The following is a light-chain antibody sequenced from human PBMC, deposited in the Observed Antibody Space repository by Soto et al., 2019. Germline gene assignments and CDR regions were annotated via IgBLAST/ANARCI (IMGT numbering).Light chain of an antibody. CDR3: QQYSSSPSIT. CDR1: QSVSSGY. V-gene: IGKV3-20*01. Sequence: EIVLTQSPGTLYFSQVERSTLSCSASQSVSSGYLAWYQQKPGQAPRLLIYGASTRATGIPDRFSGSGSGTDFTLTISRLEPEDFAVYYCQQYSSSPSITFGQGTRLEIK. J-gene: IGKJ5*01. CDR2: GAS.